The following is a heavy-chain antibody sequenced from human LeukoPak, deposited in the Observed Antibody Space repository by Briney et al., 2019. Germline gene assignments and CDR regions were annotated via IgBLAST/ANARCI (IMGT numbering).Heavy chain of an antibody. J-gene: IGHJ4*02. CDR1: GYTFIVYY. D-gene: IGHD2-21*02. V-gene: IGHV1-2*02. Sequence: GASVTVSCKASGYTFIVYYIHWVRQAPGQGLEWMGWISPSTGGTNYAQKFQGRVIMTMDTSIATPYMELRRLRSDDTAVYFCASPKYGDFYFDYWGQGTLVTVAS. CDR2: ISPSTGGT. CDR3: ASPKYGDFYFDY.